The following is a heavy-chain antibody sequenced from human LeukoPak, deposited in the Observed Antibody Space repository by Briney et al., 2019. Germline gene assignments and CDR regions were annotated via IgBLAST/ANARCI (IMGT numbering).Heavy chain of an antibody. Sequence: PGGSLRLSCTIFGGTLSTYEFNWVRQSPGKGPAWISYMSRSADRIDHADSVKGRFTMSRDNAKNSVYLQMNSLRVDDTAIYYCATRLPFTGYKNWGQGTLVTVSS. CDR1: GGTLSTYE. CDR3: ATRLPFTGYKN. V-gene: IGHV3-48*03. D-gene: IGHD5-24*01. J-gene: IGHJ4*01. CDR2: MSRSADRI.